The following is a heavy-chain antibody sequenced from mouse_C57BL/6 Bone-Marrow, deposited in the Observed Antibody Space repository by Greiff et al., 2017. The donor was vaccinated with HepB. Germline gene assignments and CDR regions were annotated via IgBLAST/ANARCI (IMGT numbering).Heavy chain of an antibody. V-gene: IGHV5-6*01. J-gene: IGHJ3*01. CDR2: ISSGGSYT. CDR1: GFTFSSYG. CDR3: ARKRRAY. Sequence: EVKLVESGGDLVKPGGSLKLSCAASGFTFSSYGMSWVRQTPDKRLEWVATISSGGSYTYYPDSVKGRFTISRDNAKNTLYLQMSSLKSEDTAMYYCARKRRAYWGQGTLVTVAA.